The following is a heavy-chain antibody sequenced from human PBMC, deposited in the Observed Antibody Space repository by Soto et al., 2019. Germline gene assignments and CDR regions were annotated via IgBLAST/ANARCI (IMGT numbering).Heavy chain of an antibody. D-gene: IGHD5-12*01. CDR2: IIPIFGTA. Sequence: SVQDSCKSSGGTFSSYAIIWVRQAPGQGLEWMGGIIPIFGTANYAQKFQGRVTITADESTSTAYMELSSLRSEDTAVYYCARGEGGRDGYNLWGVYYYYYYGMDVWGQGTTVTVSS. CDR3: ARGEGGRDGYNLWGVYYYYYYGMDV. J-gene: IGHJ6*02. CDR1: GGTFSSYA. V-gene: IGHV1-69*13.